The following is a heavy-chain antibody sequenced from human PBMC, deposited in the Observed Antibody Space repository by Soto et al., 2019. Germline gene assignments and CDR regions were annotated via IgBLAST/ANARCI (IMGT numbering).Heavy chain of an antibody. V-gene: IGHV1-69*13. CDR2: IIPIFGTA. CDR1: GGTLSSYA. CDR3: ARQAMIVVVQPVPYYGMDV. Sequence: SVKVSCKASGGTLSSYAISWVRQAPGQGLEWMGGIIPIFGTANYAQKFQGRVTITADESTSTAYMELSSLRSEDTAVYYCARQAMIVVVQPVPYYGMDVWGQGTTVTVSS. D-gene: IGHD3-22*01. J-gene: IGHJ6*02.